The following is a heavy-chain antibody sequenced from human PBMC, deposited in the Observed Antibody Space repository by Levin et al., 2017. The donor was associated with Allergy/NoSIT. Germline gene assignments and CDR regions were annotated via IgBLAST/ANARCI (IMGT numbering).Heavy chain of an antibody. CDR3: VQGGTTVTSLASLAY. CDR2: ISWNSARI. D-gene: IGHD4-11*01. CDR1: GFTFDDYA. J-gene: IGHJ4*02. Sequence: SLRLSCAASGFTFDDYAIHWVRQAPGKGLEWVSGISWNSARIAYADSVKGRFTISRDNAKNSLYMQMSSLRPEDTALYYCVQGGTTVTSLASLAYWGQGTLVTVSS. V-gene: IGHV3-9*01.